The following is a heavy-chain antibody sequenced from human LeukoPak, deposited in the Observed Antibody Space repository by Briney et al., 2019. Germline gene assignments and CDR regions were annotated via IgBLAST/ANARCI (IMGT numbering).Heavy chain of an antibody. D-gene: IGHD3-10*01. V-gene: IGHV1-46*01. CDR3: ARDPGPIGAQNYYGSGSYYP. J-gene: IGHJ5*02. CDR2: INPSGGST. Sequence: ASVKVSCKASGYTFTSYYMHWVRQAPGQGLEWMGIINPSGGSTSYAQKFQGRVTMTRDTSTSTVYMELSSLRSEDTAVYYCARDPGPIGAQNYYGSGSYYPWGQGALVTVSS. CDR1: GYTFTSYY.